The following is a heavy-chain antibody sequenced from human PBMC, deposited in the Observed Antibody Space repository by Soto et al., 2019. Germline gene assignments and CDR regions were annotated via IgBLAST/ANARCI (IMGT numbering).Heavy chain of an antibody. J-gene: IGHJ6*02. CDR1: GGTFSSYA. Sequence: QVQLVQSGAEVKKPGSSVKVSCKASGGTFSSYAISWVRQAPGQGLEWMGGIIPIFGTANYAQKFQGRVTITADKSTSTAYMELSSLRSEDTAVYYCAMAYYDFWSGYPRYYYGRDVWGQGTTVTVSS. V-gene: IGHV1-69*06. CDR3: AMAYYDFWSGYPRYYYGRDV. D-gene: IGHD3-3*01. CDR2: IIPIFGTA.